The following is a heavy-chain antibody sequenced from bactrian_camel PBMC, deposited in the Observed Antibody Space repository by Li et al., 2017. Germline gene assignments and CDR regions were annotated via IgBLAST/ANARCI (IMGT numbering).Heavy chain of an antibody. J-gene: IGHJ6*01. CDR2: IVTGAGGT. V-gene: IGHV3S40*01. CDR1: GLTSSTYV. Sequence: EVQLVESGGGWVQPGGSLTLSCAASGLTSSTYVMSWVRQAPGKGLEWVSSIVTGAGGTYYADSVKGRFTISRDNAKNTVYLQLNSLKTEDMAMYYCAKDWPTYYGSWYDFGYWGQGTQVTVS. D-gene: IGHD6*01. CDR3: AKDWPTYYGSWYDFGY.